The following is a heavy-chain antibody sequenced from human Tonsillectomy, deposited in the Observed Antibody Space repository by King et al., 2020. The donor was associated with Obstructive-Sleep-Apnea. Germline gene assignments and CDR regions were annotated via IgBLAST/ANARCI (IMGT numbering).Heavy chain of an antibody. CDR2: INAGNGNT. J-gene: IGHJ4*02. Sequence: QLVQSGAEVKKSGASVKGSCKGSGYTFTNYAMHWVRQAPGQRLEWMGWINAGNGNTKYSQKFQGRVTITRDTAAITAYMELSSLRSEDTAVYYCARGGAAQHFDYWGQGTLVTVSS. CDR3: ARGGAAQHFDY. CDR1: GYTFTNYA. V-gene: IGHV1-3*01. D-gene: IGHD6-6*01.